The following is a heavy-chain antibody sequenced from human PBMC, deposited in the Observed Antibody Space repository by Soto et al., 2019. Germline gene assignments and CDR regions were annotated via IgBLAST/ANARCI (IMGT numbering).Heavy chain of an antibody. CDR2: IYHSGST. V-gene: IGHV4-30-2*01. Sequence: PSETLSLTCAVSGGSISSGGYSWSWIRQPPGKGLEWIGYIYHSGSTYYNPSLKSRVTISVDRSKNQFSLKLSSVTAADTAVYYCARGNYDILTGTHYFDYWGQGTLVPVSS. J-gene: IGHJ4*02. CDR3: ARGNYDILTGTHYFDY. D-gene: IGHD3-9*01. CDR1: GGSISSGGYS.